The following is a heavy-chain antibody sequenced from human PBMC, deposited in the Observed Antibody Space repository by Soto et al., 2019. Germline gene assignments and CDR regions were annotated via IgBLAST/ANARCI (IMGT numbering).Heavy chain of an antibody. Sequence: QVQLVESGGGVVQPGRSLRLSCAASGFTFSSYGMHWVRQAPGKGLEWVAVIWYDGSNKYYADSVKGRFTISRDNSKNALYLQMNSLRAEDTAVYYCASGTPGVLRFLEWSFDYWGQGTLVTVSS. D-gene: IGHD3-3*01. CDR2: IWYDGSNK. CDR1: GFTFSSYG. V-gene: IGHV3-33*01. CDR3: ASGTPGVLRFLEWSFDY. J-gene: IGHJ4*02.